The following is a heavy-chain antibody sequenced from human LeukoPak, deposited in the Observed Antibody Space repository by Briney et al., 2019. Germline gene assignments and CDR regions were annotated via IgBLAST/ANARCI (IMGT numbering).Heavy chain of an antibody. V-gene: IGHV4-59*08. D-gene: IGHD1-7*01. CDR2: IHYTGST. Sequence: SETLPLTCTVSGGSISGYYGSWIRQPPGKGLEWMGYIHYTGSTNYNPSLKSRVTISVDTSKNHFSLKLNSVTAADAAVYYCARRANNWNSVEFDPWGQGTLVTVSS. CDR3: ARRANNWNSVEFDP. J-gene: IGHJ5*02. CDR1: GGSISGYY.